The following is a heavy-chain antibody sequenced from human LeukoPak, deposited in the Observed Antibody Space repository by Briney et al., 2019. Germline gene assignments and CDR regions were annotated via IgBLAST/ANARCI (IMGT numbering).Heavy chain of an antibody. Sequence: SVTVSCKASGGTFSSYAISWVRQAPGQGLEWMGGIIPIFGTANYAQKFQGRVTITADKSTSTAYMELSSLRSEDTAVYYCARALVEMATIAYYYYYMDVWGKGTTVTVSS. J-gene: IGHJ6*03. V-gene: IGHV1-69*06. CDR2: IIPIFGTA. CDR1: GGTFSSYA. D-gene: IGHD5-24*01. CDR3: ARALVEMATIAYYYYYMDV.